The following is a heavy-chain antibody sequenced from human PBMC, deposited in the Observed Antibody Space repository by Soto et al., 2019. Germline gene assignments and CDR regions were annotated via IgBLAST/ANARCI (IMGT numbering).Heavy chain of an antibody. CDR1: GFTFSDYY. J-gene: IGHJ4*02. CDR2: ISSRSSTI. Sequence: QVQLVESGGGLVKPGGSLRLSCAASGFTFSDYYMSWIRQAPGKGLEWVSYISSRSSTIFYADSVKGRFTISRDNGKNSLYLQMSSRRAEDTAVYYCASGTNGAFFVCWGQGILVTVSS. V-gene: IGHV3-11*01. CDR3: ASGTNGAFFVC. D-gene: IGHD2-8*01.